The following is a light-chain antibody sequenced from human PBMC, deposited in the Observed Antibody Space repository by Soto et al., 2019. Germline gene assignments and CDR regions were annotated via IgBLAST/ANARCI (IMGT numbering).Light chain of an antibody. CDR2: WAS. J-gene: IGKJ2*02. Sequence: DIVMTQSPDSLAVSLGERVTINCKSSQSVLHSSNNKNYLAWYQQKPGQPPKLLIYWASTRESGVPDRFSGSGSGTDFTLTISSLQAEDVADYYCQQYYSARTFGQGTKLEIK. V-gene: IGKV4-1*01. CDR1: QSVLHSSNNKNY. CDR3: QQYYSART.